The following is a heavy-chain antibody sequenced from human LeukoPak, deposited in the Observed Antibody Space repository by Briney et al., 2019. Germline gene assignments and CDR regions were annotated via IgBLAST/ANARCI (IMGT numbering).Heavy chain of an antibody. CDR3: ARAPRDGYSNIRFDY. Sequence: PSETLSLTCAVYGGSFSGYYWSWIRQPPGKGLEWIGEINHSGSTNYNPSLKSRVTISVDTSKNQFSLKLSSVTAADTAVYYCARAPRDGYSNIRFDYWGQGTLVTVSS. J-gene: IGHJ4*02. D-gene: IGHD5-24*01. CDR2: INHSGST. CDR1: GGSFSGYY. V-gene: IGHV4-34*01.